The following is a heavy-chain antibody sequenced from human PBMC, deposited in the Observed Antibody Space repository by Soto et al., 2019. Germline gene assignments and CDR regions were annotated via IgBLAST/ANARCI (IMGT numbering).Heavy chain of an antibody. CDR1: GFTFSRDG. D-gene: IGHD4-17*01. CDR2: ITDNGGST. V-gene: IGHV3-23*01. CDR3: AKERATTAAFDY. Sequence: GGSLRLSCAASGFTFSRDGMSWVRQAPGKGLEWVSLITDNGGSTYYADSVKGRFTISRDNTKNTLFLQMNSLRAEDTAVYYCAKERATTAAFDYWGQGALVTVSS. J-gene: IGHJ4*02.